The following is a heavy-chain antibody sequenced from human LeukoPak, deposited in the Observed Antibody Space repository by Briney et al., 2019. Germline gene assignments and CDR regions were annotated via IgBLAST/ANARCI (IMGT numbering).Heavy chain of an antibody. Sequence: SETLSLTCTVSGGSISSYYCSWIRQPPGKGLEWIGYIYFSGSTNYNPSLESRGTISVDSSKNQFSLKLSSVTAADTAVYYCARGRGGGAGMDVWGQGTTVTVSS. J-gene: IGHJ6*02. CDR2: IYFSGST. V-gene: IGHV4-59*01. CDR3: ARGRGGGAGMDV. CDR1: GGSISSYY. D-gene: IGHD3-10*01.